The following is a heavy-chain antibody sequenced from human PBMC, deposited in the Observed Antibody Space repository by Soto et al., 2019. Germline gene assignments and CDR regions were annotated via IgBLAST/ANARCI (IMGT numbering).Heavy chain of an antibody. J-gene: IGHJ4*02. Sequence: SETLSLTCAVYCGSFSGYYWSWIRQPPGKGLEWIGEINHSGSTNYNPSLKSRVTISVDTSKNQFSLKLSSVTAADTAVYYCARCSLTGIAARQYYFDYWGQGTLVTVSS. CDR3: ARCSLTGIAARQYYFDY. V-gene: IGHV4-34*01. CDR1: CGSFSGYY. CDR2: INHSGST. D-gene: IGHD6-6*01.